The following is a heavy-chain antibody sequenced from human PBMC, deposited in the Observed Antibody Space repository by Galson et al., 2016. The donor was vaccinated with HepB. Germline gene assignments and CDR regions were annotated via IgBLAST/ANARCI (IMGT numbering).Heavy chain of an antibody. CDR2: ISAYNDKT. V-gene: IGHV1-18*01. J-gene: IGHJ2*01. CDR1: DYTLTSYG. D-gene: IGHD6-19*01. CDR3: ARVRDSSGWYQIRYFEL. Sequence: SVKVSCKASDYTLTSYGITWVRQAPGQGLEWMGWISAYNDKTNYAQKLKGRVTMTTDTSTNTAYMELESLRSDDTAVYYCARVRDSSGWYQIRYFELWGRGTLVTVSS.